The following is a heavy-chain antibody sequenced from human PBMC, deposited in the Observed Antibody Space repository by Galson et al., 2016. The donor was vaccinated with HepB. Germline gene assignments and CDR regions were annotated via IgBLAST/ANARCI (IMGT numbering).Heavy chain of an antibody. J-gene: IGHJ4*02. CDR3: AKDREVYGNGVLNF. D-gene: IGHD2-8*01. CDR2: ISDDGTET. CDR1: RFTFSNYG. V-gene: IGHV3-30*18. Sequence: SLRLSCAASRFTFSNYGMHWVRQAPGKGLEWVAIISDDGTETYYADSVKGRLTISRGNSNNTLYLQMNSLRAEDTAVYYCAKDREVYGNGVLNFWGQGTLVTVSS.